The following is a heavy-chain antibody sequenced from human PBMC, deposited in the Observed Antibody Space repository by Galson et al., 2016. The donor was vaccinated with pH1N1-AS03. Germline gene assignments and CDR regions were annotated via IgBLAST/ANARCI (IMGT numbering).Heavy chain of an antibody. J-gene: IGHJ4*02. D-gene: IGHD2-21*01. CDR1: GGSISSGNYF. Sequence: TLSLTCTVSGGSISSGNYFWNWIRQHPGKGLEWIGLIYDSGNTFYNPSLKSRVSISVDTSKNQFSLKLNSVTAADTAVYYCASVSLAYCARIVTMSDFDSWGQGTLVTVSS. CDR3: ASVSLAYCARIVTMSDFDS. V-gene: IGHV4-31*03. CDR2: IYDSGNT.